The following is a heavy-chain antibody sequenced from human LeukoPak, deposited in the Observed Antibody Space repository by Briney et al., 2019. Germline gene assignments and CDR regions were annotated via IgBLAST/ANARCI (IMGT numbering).Heavy chain of an antibody. V-gene: IGHV4-61*01. CDR3: ARGGFAPTYYYGMDV. Sequence: PSETLSLTCAVSGGSVNSGSYYWSWIRQPPGKGLEWIGYIYYSGSTNYNPSLKSRVTISVDTSKNQFSLKLSSVTAADTAVYYCARGGFAPTYYYGMDVWGQGTTVTVSS. CDR1: GGSVNSGSYY. CDR2: IYYSGST. D-gene: IGHD3-3*01. J-gene: IGHJ6*02.